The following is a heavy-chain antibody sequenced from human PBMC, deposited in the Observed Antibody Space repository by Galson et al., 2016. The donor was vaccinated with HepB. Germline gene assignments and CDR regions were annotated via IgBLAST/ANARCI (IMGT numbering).Heavy chain of an antibody. CDR2: VSGHAGST. Sequence: SLRLSCAASGFPFNTYAMTWVRQAPGKGLEWVSGVSGHAGSTYYADSVKGRFAISRDNFKNTLYLQMNSLRADDTAGYYCAKANIIMVTLGVFLDTWGQGTTVTVSS. J-gene: IGHJ6*02. CDR1: GFPFNTYA. D-gene: IGHD2-15*01. V-gene: IGHV3-23*01. CDR3: AKANIIMVTLGVFLDT.